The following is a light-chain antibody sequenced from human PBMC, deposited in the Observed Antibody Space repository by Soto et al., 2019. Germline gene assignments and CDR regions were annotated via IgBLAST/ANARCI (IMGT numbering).Light chain of an antibody. CDR2: EVT. CDR1: SSDVGGHNL. V-gene: IGLV2-8*01. Sequence: QSVLTQPPSASGSPGQSVTISCTGTSSDVGGHNLVSWYQQHPGRAPKLMIYEVTKRPSGVPDRFSGSKSGNTASLTVSGLQAEDEADYYCSSYAATSSVVFGGGTKVTVL. J-gene: IGLJ2*01. CDR3: SSYAATSSVV.